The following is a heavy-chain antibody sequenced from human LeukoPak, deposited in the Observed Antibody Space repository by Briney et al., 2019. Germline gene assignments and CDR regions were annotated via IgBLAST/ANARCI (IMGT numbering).Heavy chain of an antibody. CDR3: AKDILSGFFDY. V-gene: IGHV3-33*06. CDR1: GHTFSRFG. CDR2: IWYDGNYK. J-gene: IGHJ4*02. D-gene: IGHD3-9*01. Sequence: GRTLRLSCAASGHTFSRFGMHWARQAPGKALEWVAVIWYDGNYKYNEDSVRGRFTNSRDNSKNMLHLRMDSLRAEDMAVYYCAKDILSGFFDYWGQGTLVTVSS.